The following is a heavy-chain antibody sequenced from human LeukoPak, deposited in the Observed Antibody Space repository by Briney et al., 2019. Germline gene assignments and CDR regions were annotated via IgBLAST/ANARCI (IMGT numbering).Heavy chain of an antibody. CDR3: ARDNLYDFWSGYYFGHKTFKYNWFDP. J-gene: IGHJ5*02. CDR1: GGSISSSSYY. V-gene: IGHV4-39*02. Sequence: PSETLSLTCTVSGGSISSSSYYWGWIRQPPGKGLEWIGSIYYSGSTYYNPSLKSRVTISVDTSKNQFSLKLSSVTAADTAVYYCARDNLYDFWSGYYFGHKTFKYNWFDPWGQGTLVTVSS. D-gene: IGHD3-3*01. CDR2: IYYSGST.